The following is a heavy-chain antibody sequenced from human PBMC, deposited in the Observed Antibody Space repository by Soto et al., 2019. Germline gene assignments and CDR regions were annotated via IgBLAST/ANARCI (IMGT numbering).Heavy chain of an antibody. CDR1: GGSISSSNW. V-gene: IGHV4-4*02. Sequence: QVQLQESGPGLVKPSGTLSLTCAVSGGSISSSNWWSWVRQPPGKGLEWIGETYHSGSTNYNPSLKSRVTISVDKSKNQFSLKLSSVTAADTAVYYCARTPRRQWLPRDFDYWGQGTLVTVSS. D-gene: IGHD6-19*01. CDR3: ARTPRRQWLPRDFDY. CDR2: TYHSGST. J-gene: IGHJ4*02.